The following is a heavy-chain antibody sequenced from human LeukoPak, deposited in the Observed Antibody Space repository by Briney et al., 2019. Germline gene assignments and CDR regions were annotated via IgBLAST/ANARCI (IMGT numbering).Heavy chain of an antibody. CDR1: GFTFNTYT. Sequence: GRSLRLSCAASGFTFNTYTMNWVRQAPGKGLEWVSSISPGATYTSYADSVKGRFIISRDDARNSLYLQMNSLRAEDTAVYYCARVFDIWGQGTMVSVSS. J-gene: IGHJ3*02. CDR3: ARVFDI. V-gene: IGHV3-21*01. CDR2: ISPGATYT.